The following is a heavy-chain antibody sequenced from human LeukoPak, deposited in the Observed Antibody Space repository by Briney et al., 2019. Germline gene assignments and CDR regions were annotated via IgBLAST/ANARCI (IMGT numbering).Heavy chain of an antibody. D-gene: IGHD3-22*01. V-gene: IGHV1-2*06. Sequence: ASVKVSCKASGYTFTGYYMHWVRQAPGQGLEWMGQINPNSGGTNYAQKFQGRVTMTRDTSISTAYMELSRLRSDDTAVYYCARDRGDDSSGYYYPDYWGQGTLVTVSS. CDR1: GYTFTGYY. CDR3: ARDRGDDSSGYYYPDY. J-gene: IGHJ4*02. CDR2: INPNSGGT.